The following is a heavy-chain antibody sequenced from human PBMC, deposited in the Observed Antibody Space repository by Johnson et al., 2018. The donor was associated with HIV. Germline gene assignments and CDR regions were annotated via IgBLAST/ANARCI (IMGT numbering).Heavy chain of an antibody. Sequence: QVQLVESGGGVVQPGRSLRLSCAVSGLTFSNYGMHWVRQAPGKGLEWVAVMSYDGSNKYYTDSVRGRFTISRDNSKNTLYLQMNSLRVEDTAVYYCARGRDGYNADAFDIWGQGTMVTVSS. J-gene: IGHJ3*02. CDR2: MSYDGSNK. D-gene: IGHD5-24*01. V-gene: IGHV3-33*05. CDR3: ARGRDGYNADAFDI. CDR1: GLTFSNYG.